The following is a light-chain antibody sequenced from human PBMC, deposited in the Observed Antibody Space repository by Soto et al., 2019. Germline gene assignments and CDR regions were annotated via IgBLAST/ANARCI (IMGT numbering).Light chain of an antibody. CDR2: QAS. Sequence: DFQMTQSPSTLSAFLGDRVTITRRASQSISSWLAWYQQKPGKAPKLLVYQASTLESGVPLRFSGSGSGTEFTLTINSLQSDDFATYYCQQYNSYPITFGQGTRLEIK. CDR1: QSISSW. V-gene: IGKV1-5*03. J-gene: IGKJ5*01. CDR3: QQYNSYPIT.